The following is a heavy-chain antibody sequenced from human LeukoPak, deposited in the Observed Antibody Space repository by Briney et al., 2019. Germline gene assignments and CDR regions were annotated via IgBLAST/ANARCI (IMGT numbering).Heavy chain of an antibody. CDR2: ISSSSSYI. V-gene: IGHV3-21*01. J-gene: IGHJ4*02. D-gene: IGHD1-26*01. CDR3: ARSAGGSSSMAYYFDY. CDR1: GFTFSSYG. Sequence: PGGSLRLSCAASGFTFSSYGVHWVRQAPGKGLEWVSSISSSSSYIYYADSVKGRFTISRDNAKNSLYLQMNSLRAEDTAVYYCARSAGGSSSMAYYFDYWGQGTLVTVSS.